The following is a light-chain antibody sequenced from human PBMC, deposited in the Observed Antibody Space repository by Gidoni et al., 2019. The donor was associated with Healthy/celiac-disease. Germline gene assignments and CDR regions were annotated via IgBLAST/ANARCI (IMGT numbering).Light chain of an antibody. J-gene: IGKJ2*01. CDR1: QSVSSSY. CDR3: QHRT. Sequence: VLTQSPGTLSLSPGQRATLSCRDSQSVSSSYLDWYQQKPGQAPRLLIYGASNKATGIADRFSGSESGTDFTLAISRLEPEDFAVYYSQHRTFXQXTKLEIK. CDR2: GAS. V-gene: IGKV3-20*01.